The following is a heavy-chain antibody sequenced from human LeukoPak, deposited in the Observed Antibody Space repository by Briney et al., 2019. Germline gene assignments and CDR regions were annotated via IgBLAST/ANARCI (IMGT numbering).Heavy chain of an antibody. D-gene: IGHD3-9*01. Sequence: SETLSLTCAVYGGSFSGYYWSWIRQPPGKGLEWIGEINHSGSTNYNPSLKSRVTISVDTSKNQFSLKLSSVTAADTAVYYCARGHVLRYFDWSSPPSYNWFDPWGQGTLVTVSS. J-gene: IGHJ5*02. CDR2: INHSGST. CDR3: ARGHVLRYFDWSSPPSYNWFDP. CDR1: GGSFSGYY. V-gene: IGHV4-34*01.